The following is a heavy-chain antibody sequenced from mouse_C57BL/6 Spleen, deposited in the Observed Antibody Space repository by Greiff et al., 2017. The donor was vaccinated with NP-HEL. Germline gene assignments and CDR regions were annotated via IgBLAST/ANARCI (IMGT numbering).Heavy chain of an antibody. V-gene: IGHV3-6*01. Sequence: EVKLMESGPGLVKPSQSLSLTCSVTGYSITSGYYWNWIRQFPGNKLEWMGYISYDGSNNYNPSLKNRISITRDTSKNQFFLKLNSVTTEDTATYYCLYYFDYWGQGTTLTVSS. CDR1: GYSITSGYY. J-gene: IGHJ2*01. CDR2: ISYDGSN. CDR3: LYYFDY.